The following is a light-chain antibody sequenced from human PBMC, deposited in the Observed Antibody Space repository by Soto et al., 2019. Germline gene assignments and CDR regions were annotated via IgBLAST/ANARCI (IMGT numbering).Light chain of an antibody. CDR1: SSDVGGYNY. CDR2: EVS. Sequence: QSALTQPASVSGSPGQSITISCTGTSSDVGGYNYVSWYQQQSGTAPKLMIHEVSNRPSGVSNRFSGSKSGNTASLTISGLQAEDEAAYYCSSYPSSRAYVFGIGTKVTV. J-gene: IGLJ1*01. CDR3: SSYPSSRAYV. V-gene: IGLV2-14*01.